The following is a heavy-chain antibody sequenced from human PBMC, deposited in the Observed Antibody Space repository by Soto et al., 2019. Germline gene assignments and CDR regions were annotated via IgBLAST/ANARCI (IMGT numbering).Heavy chain of an antibody. CDR2: IRAYNGDT. CDR1: GYSFTNYG. V-gene: IGHV1-18*01. CDR3: ARDRGVAPPVAGNTHYYYYMDV. Sequence: QDQLVQSGGEVKKPGASVKVSCKASGYSFTNYGITWVRQAPGQGFEWMGWIRAYNGDTNYAQKLQGRVTMTTDASTSTTYLELRSLRYDDTAVYYCARDRGVAPPVAGNTHYYYYMDVWGKGTTVTVSS. J-gene: IGHJ6*03. D-gene: IGHD6-19*01.